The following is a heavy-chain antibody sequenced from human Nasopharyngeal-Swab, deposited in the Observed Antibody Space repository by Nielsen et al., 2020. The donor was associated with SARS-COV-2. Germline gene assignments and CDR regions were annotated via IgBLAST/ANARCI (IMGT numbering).Heavy chain of an antibody. D-gene: IGHD1/OR15-1a*01. Sequence: GGSLRLSCAASGFTFSSYSMNWVRQAPGKGLEWVSSISSSSSYIYYADSVKGRFTISRDNSKNSLYLQMNSLRTEDTALYYCAKDRNNFRSDAFDIWGQGTMVTVSS. J-gene: IGHJ3*02. CDR2: ISSSSSYI. V-gene: IGHV3-21*04. CDR3: AKDRNNFRSDAFDI. CDR1: GFTFSSYS.